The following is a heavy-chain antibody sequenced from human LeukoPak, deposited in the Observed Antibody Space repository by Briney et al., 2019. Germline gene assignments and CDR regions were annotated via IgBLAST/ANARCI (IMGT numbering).Heavy chain of an antibody. D-gene: IGHD6-13*01. V-gene: IGHV3-53*01. J-gene: IGHJ4*02. Sequence: GGSLRLSCAASGFTVRSNYMSWVRQAPGKGLEWVSVIYSDGTTYYADSVKGRFSISRDNSKNTLYLQMNSLRAEDTAVYYCARDLQSHSSSRDYWGQGTLVTVSS. CDR2: IYSDGTT. CDR3: ARDLQSHSSSRDY. CDR1: GFTVRSNY.